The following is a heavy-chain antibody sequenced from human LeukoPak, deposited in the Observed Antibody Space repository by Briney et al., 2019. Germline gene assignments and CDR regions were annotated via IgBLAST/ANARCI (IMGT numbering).Heavy chain of an antibody. CDR2: ISYDGSNK. CDR1: GFTFSSYS. Sequence: PGGSLRLSCAASGFTFSSYSMHWVRQAPGKGLEWVAVISYDGSNKYYADSVKGRFTISRDNSKNTLYLQMNSLRAEDTAVYYCARDRSSGWYQYFDYWGQGTLVTVSS. J-gene: IGHJ4*02. D-gene: IGHD6-19*01. CDR3: ARDRSSGWYQYFDY. V-gene: IGHV3-30*03.